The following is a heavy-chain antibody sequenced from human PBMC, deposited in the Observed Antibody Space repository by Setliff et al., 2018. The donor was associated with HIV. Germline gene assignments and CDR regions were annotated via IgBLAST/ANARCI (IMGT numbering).Heavy chain of an antibody. J-gene: IGHJ6*03. CDR1: GYTFTDYG. Sequence: ASVKVSCKASGYTFTDYGISWVRQAPRQGLEWMGWISAYNGNTKYAQKFQGRVTMTTHTSTNTAYMELRSLRSDDTAVYYCARDAGDWFGDDYFYYMDVWGKGTTVTVSS. D-gene: IGHD2-21*02. V-gene: IGHV1-18*01. CDR3: ARDAGDWFGDDYFYYMDV. CDR2: ISAYNGNT.